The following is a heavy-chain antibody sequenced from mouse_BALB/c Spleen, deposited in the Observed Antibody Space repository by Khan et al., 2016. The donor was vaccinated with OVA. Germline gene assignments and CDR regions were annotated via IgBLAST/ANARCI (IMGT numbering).Heavy chain of an antibody. CDR2: INTYTGEP. CDR3: AYYYCSRGAMDY. CDR1: GYTFTNYG. J-gene: IGHJ4*01. D-gene: IGHD1-1*01. V-gene: IGHV9-3-1*01. Sequence: QIQLVQSGPELKKPGETVKISCKASGYTFTNYGMNWVKQAPGKGLKWMGWINTYTGEPTYADDFKGRFAFSLETSASTAHLQINNLKNEDTATYFCAYYYCSRGAMDYWGQGTSVTVSS.